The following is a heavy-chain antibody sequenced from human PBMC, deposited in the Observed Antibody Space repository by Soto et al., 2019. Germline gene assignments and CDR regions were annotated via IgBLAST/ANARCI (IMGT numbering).Heavy chain of an antibody. Sequence: PCRSARLSCADEGSSFICDAMSRTCQSSGEGLEWLSNIRDGGESTNYADSVRGRFTIARDSSKNTLYLHMISLRAEDMAVYYCAKEYCGADCGLDFGGPGALVTVFS. J-gene: IGHJ4*02. V-gene: IGHV3-23*01. CDR2: IRDGGEST. CDR3: AKEYCGADCGLDF. D-gene: IGHD2-21*02. CDR1: GSSFICDA.